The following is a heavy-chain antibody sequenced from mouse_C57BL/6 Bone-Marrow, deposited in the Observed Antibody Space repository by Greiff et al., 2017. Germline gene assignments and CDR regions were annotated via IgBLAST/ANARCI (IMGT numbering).Heavy chain of an antibody. CDR3: AIYESYWYFDV. D-gene: IGHD2-12*01. V-gene: IGHV1-74*01. Sequence: QVQLKQPGAELVKPGASVKVSCKASGYTFTSYWMHWVKQRPGQGLEWIGRIHPSDSDTNYNQKFKGKATLTVDKSSSTAYMQLSSLTSEDSAVYYCAIYESYWYFDVWGTGTTVTVSS. CDR2: IHPSDSDT. CDR1: GYTFTSYW. J-gene: IGHJ1*03.